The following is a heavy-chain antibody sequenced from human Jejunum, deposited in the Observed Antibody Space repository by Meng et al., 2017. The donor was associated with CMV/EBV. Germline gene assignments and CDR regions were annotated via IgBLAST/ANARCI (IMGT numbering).Heavy chain of an antibody. CDR2: IDHNGNT. CDR3: ARRRPDYPIDY. V-gene: IGHV4-39*01. J-gene: IGHJ4*02. CDR1: GGSIRSSTNY. Sequence: TCTVSGGSIRSSTNYWGWIRQPPGKGLEWIGNIDHNGNTYYNPSLESRVTISRDTSKNQFSLNLGSVAAPDTALYYCARRRPDYPIDYWGQGTLVTVSS. D-gene: IGHD4-11*01.